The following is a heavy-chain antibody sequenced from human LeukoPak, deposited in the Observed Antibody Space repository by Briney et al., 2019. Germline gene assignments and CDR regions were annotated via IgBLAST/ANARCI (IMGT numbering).Heavy chain of an antibody. CDR3: AKGGTLKQWLVPFDY. Sequence: PGGSLRLSCATSGFTFSNYAMNWVRQTPGKGLEWVSSLSGSGATTYYADSVKGRFTISRDNSKNTLYLQMNSLRAEDTALYYCAKGGTLKQWLVPFDYWGQGTLVTVSS. V-gene: IGHV3-23*01. J-gene: IGHJ4*02. D-gene: IGHD6-19*01. CDR1: GFTFSNYA. CDR2: LSGSGATT.